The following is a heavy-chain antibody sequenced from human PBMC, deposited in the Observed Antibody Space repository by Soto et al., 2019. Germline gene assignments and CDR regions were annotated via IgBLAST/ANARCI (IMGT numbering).Heavy chain of an antibody. CDR1: GYTCTSYD. Sequence: QVQLVQSGAEVKKPGASVKVSCKASGYTCTSYDINWVRQATGQGLEWRGWLNPNSGNTGYAQKSQGRVTMTRNTAISTAYIELSSVRSDDTAVYYCARGFRRIAEAGTAYYFDYWGQGTLVTVSS. J-gene: IGHJ4*02. D-gene: IGHD6-13*01. V-gene: IGHV1-8*01. CDR2: LNPNSGNT. CDR3: ARGFRRIAEAGTAYYFDY.